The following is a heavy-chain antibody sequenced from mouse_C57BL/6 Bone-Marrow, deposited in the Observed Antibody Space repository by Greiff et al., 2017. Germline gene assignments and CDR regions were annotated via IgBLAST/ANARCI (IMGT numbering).Heavy chain of an antibody. Sequence: QVQLQQPGAELVKPGASVKVSCKASGYTFTSYWMHWVKQRPGQGLEWIGRIHPSDSDTNYNQKFKGKATLTVDKSSSTAYMQLSSLTSEDSAVYYWAIGYDYDEGFAYWGQGTLVTVSA. CDR3: AIGYDYDEGFAY. V-gene: IGHV1-74*01. CDR2: IHPSDSDT. J-gene: IGHJ3*01. D-gene: IGHD2-4*01. CDR1: GYTFTSYW.